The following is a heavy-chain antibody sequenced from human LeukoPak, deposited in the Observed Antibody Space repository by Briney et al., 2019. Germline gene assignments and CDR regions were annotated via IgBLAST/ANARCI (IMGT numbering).Heavy chain of an antibody. CDR2: IIPIFGTA. CDR3: ARDCSGGSCYSSVIDAFDI. CDR1: GGTFSSYA. Sequence: SVKVSCKASGGTFSSYAISWVRQAPGQGLEWMGGIIPIFGTANYAQKFQGRVTITADKSTSTAYMELSSLRSEDTAVYYCARDCSGGSCYSSVIDAFDIWGQGTMVTVSS. V-gene: IGHV1-69*06. J-gene: IGHJ3*02. D-gene: IGHD2-15*01.